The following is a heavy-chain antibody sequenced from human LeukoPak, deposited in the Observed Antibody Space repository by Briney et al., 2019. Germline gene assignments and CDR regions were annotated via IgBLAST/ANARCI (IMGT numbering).Heavy chain of an antibody. J-gene: IGHJ3*02. CDR3: ARTQKPYYFDSSDAFDI. CDR2: TYYRSKWSN. Sequence: SQTLSLTCAISGDSVSSNSAAWNWIRQSPSRGLEWLGKTYYRSKWSNAYAVSVKSRITINPDTSKNQFSLQLNSVTPEDTAVYYRARTQKPYYFDSSDAFDIWGQGTMVTVSS. CDR1: GDSVSSNSAA. V-gene: IGHV6-1*01. D-gene: IGHD3-22*01.